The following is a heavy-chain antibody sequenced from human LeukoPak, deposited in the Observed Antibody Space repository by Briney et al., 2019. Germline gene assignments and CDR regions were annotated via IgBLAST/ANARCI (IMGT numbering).Heavy chain of an antibody. V-gene: IGHV3-23*01. CDR2: ISGGGETT. D-gene: IGHD4-17*01. Sequence: PGGSLRLSCAASGFSFNSYAMSWVRQAPGKGLEWVSSISGGGETTYYADSAKGRFTISRDNSQNTLYLQMNSLRAEDTAVYYCSRDYADYVGYFFFDYWGQGTLVTVSS. CDR3: SRDYADYVGYFFFDY. J-gene: IGHJ4*02. CDR1: GFSFNSYA.